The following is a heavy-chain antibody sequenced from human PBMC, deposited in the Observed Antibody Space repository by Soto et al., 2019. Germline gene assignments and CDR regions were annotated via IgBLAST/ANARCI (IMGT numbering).Heavy chain of an antibody. D-gene: IGHD7-27*01. J-gene: IGHJ6*02. V-gene: IGHV1-18*01. CDR3: ARETGDVRYYYGMDV. CDR1: GYTFTRYG. CDR2: ISAYNGNT. Sequence: SVNVSCKASGYTFTRYGISLVRQAPGQGLEWMGWISAYNGNTNYAQKLQGRVTMTTDTSTSKAYMELRSLRSDDTAVYYCARETGDVRYYYGMDVWGQGTTVTASS.